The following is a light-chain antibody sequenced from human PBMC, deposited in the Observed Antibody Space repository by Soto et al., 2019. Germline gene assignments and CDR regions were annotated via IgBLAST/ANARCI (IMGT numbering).Light chain of an antibody. Sequence: QSALTQPASVSGSPGQSVTISCTGTSSDVGAYNYVSWYQQHPAKVPKLMIYDVSNRPSGVSDRFSGSKSGNTASLTISGLQAEDEADYYCYSYTSSSTYVCGPGTKLTVL. CDR3: YSYTSSSTYV. CDR2: DVS. CDR1: SSDVGAYNY. V-gene: IGLV2-14*01. J-gene: IGLJ1*01.